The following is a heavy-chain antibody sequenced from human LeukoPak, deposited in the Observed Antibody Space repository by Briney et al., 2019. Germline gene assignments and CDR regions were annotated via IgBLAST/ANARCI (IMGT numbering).Heavy chain of an antibody. CDR3: ARDREPYSSSWYDY. Sequence: ASVKVSCKASGYTFTSYDIHWVRQAPGQGLEWMGWISAYNGNTNYAQKLQGRVTMTTDTSTSTAYMELRSLRSDDTAVYYCARDREPYSSSWYDYWGQGTLVTVSS. J-gene: IGHJ4*02. CDR1: GYTFTSYD. V-gene: IGHV1-18*01. D-gene: IGHD6-13*01. CDR2: ISAYNGNT.